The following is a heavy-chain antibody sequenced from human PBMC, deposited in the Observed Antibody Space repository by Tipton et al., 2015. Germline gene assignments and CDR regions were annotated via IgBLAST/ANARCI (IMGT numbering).Heavy chain of an antibody. V-gene: IGHV1-2*02. CDR2: INPNSGGT. Sequence: QSGPEVKEPGASVKVSCKASGYTFIDYQMHWVRQAPGQGLEWMGWINPNSGGTNYAQKFQGRVTMTRDTSISTAYMELSRLRSDDTAVYYCARERFVWGRPKYGMDVWGQGTTVTVSS. D-gene: IGHD3-16*01. CDR3: ARERFVWGRPKYGMDV. CDR1: GYTFIDYQ. J-gene: IGHJ6*02.